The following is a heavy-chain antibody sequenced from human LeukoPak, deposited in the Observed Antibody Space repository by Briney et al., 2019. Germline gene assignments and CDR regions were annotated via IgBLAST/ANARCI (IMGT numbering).Heavy chain of an antibody. CDR3: AREGATTNDFEY. Sequence: ASVKVSCKASGYTFTSYYMHWVRQAPGQGLEGMGIINPSGGSTSYAQKFQGRVTMTRDMSTSTVYMELSSLRSEDTAVYYCAREGATTNDFEYWGQGTLVTVSS. CDR2: INPSGGST. D-gene: IGHD1-26*01. J-gene: IGHJ4*02. V-gene: IGHV1-46*01. CDR1: GYTFTSYY.